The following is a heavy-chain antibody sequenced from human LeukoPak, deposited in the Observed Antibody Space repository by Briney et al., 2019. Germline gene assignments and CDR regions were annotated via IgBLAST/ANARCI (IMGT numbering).Heavy chain of an antibody. D-gene: IGHD2-21*01. J-gene: IGHJ3*02. CDR2: ISSSSSTI. CDR3: ARDVDPDAFDI. V-gene: IGHV3-48*04. Sequence: PGGSLRLSCAASGFTFSSYSMNWVRQAPGKGLEWVSYISSSSSTIYYADSVKGRFTISRDNAKNSLYLQMNSLRAEDTAVYYCARDVDPDAFDIWGQGTMVTVSS. CDR1: GFTFSSYS.